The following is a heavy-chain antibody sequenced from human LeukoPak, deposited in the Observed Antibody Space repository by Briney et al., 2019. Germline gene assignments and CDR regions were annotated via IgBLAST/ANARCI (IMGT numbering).Heavy chain of an antibody. V-gene: IGHV1-18*01. CDR2: ISAYNGNT. Sequence: ASVKVSCKASGYTFTSYGISWVRQAPGQGLEWMGWISAYNGNTNYAQKLQGRVTMTTDTPTSTAYMELRSLRSDDTAVYYCARDTGPHYYYYMDVWGKGTTVTVSS. CDR1: GYTFTSYG. J-gene: IGHJ6*03. CDR3: ARDTGPHYYYYMDV.